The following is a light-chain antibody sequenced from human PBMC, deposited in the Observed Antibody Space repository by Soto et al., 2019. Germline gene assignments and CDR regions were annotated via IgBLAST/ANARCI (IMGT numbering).Light chain of an antibody. CDR3: SSHTSSSTVYV. Sequence: QSVLTQPASVSGTPGQSITISCTGTSSDVGAYKYVSWYQQHPGQAPKLMIYEVSNRPSGVSNRLSGSKSGNTASLTISGLQAEDEADYYCSSHTSSSTVYVFGTGTKVTVL. V-gene: IGLV2-14*01. J-gene: IGLJ1*01. CDR2: EVS. CDR1: SSDVGAYKY.